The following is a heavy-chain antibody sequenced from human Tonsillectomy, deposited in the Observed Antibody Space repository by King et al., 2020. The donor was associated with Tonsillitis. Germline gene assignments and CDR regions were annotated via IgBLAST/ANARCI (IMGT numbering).Heavy chain of an antibody. V-gene: IGHV3-11*01. CDR1: GFTFSDHD. Sequence: VQLVESGGGLVKPGGSLRLSCAASGFTFSDHDMNWIRQAPGKGLEWIAYISRSGSTTHYADSVKGRFTISRDNTDNSLLLQMHSLRAEDTAIYYCAGDDSSDFYALDVWGQGTAVTVSS. CDR2: ISRSGSTT. J-gene: IGHJ6*02. D-gene: IGHD2-15*01. CDR3: AGDDSSDFYALDV.